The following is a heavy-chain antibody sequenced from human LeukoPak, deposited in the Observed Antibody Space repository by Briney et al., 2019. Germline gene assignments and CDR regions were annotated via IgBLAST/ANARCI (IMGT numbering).Heavy chain of an antibody. CDR2: FHFSGST. D-gene: IGHD2-15*01. CDR1: GASFTMGSYY. CDR3: ARISPYCSGGSCYYWFDP. Sequence: PSETLSLTCSVSGASFTMGSYYWAWIRQPPGKGLEWIGTFHFSGSTYYNPSLKSRVTISVDTSKNSVSLMLRSVTAAGTAVYFRARISPYCSGGSCYYWFDPWGQGTLVTVSS. V-gene: IGHV4-39*01. J-gene: IGHJ5*02.